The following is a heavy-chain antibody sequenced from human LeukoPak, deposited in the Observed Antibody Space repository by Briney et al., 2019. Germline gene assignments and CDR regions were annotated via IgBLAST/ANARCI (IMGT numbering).Heavy chain of an antibody. CDR3: AREVKFLNP. J-gene: IGHJ5*02. V-gene: IGHV3-23*01. CDR1: GFTFSRYG. CDR2: ISGSGGRT. D-gene: IGHD3-3*01. Sequence: GGSLRLSCAASGFTFSRYGMSWVRQAPGKGVEWVSAISGSGGRTYYADSVKGRFSISRDNSKSTVSLQMSSLRPEDTAIYFCAREVKFLNPWGQGTLVTVSS.